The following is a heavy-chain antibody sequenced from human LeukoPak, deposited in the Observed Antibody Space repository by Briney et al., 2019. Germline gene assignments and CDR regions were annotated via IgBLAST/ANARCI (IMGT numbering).Heavy chain of an antibody. J-gene: IGHJ5*02. V-gene: IGHV1-69*13. D-gene: IGHD3-3*01. CDR3: ARGPYYDFWSGYYTWFDP. CDR1: GGTFSSYA. CDR2: IIPIFGTA. Sequence: SVKVSCKASGGTFSSYAISWVRQAPGQGLEWMGGIIPIFGTANYAQKFQGRVTITADESTSTAYMELSSLRSEDTAVYYCARGPYYDFWSGYYTWFDPWGQGTLVTVSX.